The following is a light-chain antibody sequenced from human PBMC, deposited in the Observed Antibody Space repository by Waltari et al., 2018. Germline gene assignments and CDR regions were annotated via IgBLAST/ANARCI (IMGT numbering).Light chain of an antibody. Sequence: ITCRASQSIISYLSWYQRKPGKAPKLLIYDTSTLQSGVPSRFSGSGSGTDFTLTISSLQPEDFATYWCQQSYSSFSFGGGTKVEIK. CDR3: QQSYSSFS. CDR2: DTS. V-gene: IGKV1-39*01. J-gene: IGKJ4*01. CDR1: QSIISY.